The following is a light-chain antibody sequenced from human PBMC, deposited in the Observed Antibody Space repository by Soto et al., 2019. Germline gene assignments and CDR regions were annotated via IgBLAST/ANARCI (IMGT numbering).Light chain of an antibody. CDR3: QHRSTWPRA. CDR1: QSVGIY. J-gene: IGKJ5*01. CDR2: DAS. V-gene: IGKV3-11*01. Sequence: EIVLTQSPATLSLSPGERATLSCRASQSVGIYLGWYQQRPGQAPRLLIYDASKRAAGIPARFSGXXXXXXXXXTINSLEPEDFAVYYCQHRSTWPRAFGQGTRLEIK.